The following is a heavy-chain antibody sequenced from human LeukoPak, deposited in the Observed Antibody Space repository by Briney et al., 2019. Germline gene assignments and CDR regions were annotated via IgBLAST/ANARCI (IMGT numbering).Heavy chain of an antibody. Sequence: SETLSLTCTVSGGSISSGGYYWSWIRQHPGKGLEWIGYIYYSGSTYYNPSLKSRVTISVDTSKNQFSLKLSSVTAADTAVYYCARAGVGSSWAIDYWGQGTLVAVSS. CDR1: GGSISSGGYY. CDR3: ARAGVGSSWAIDY. V-gene: IGHV4-31*03. J-gene: IGHJ4*02. CDR2: IYYSGST. D-gene: IGHD6-13*01.